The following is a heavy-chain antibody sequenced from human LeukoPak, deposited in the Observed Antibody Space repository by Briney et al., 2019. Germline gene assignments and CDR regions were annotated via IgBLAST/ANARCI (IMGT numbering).Heavy chain of an antibody. D-gene: IGHD3-22*01. CDR3: ARLLRGVDYYGMDV. V-gene: IGHV1-2*06. Sequence: ASVKVSRKASGYTFTGYYMHWVRQAPGQGLEWMGRINPNSGGTNYAQKFQGRVTMTRDTSISTAYMELSRLRSDDTAVYYCARLLRGVDYYGMDVWGQGTTVTVSS. CDR1: GYTFTGYY. J-gene: IGHJ6*02. CDR2: INPNSGGT.